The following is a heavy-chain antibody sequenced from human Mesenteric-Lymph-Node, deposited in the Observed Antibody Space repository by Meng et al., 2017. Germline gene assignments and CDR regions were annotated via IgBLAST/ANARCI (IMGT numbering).Heavy chain of an antibody. J-gene: IGHJ4*02. CDR1: GSTFNGYY. Sequence: ERCGWKVKKPWASVKVSCKASGSTFNGYYMQWVRQAPGQGLEWMGRINPNSGGTNHAQKFQGRVTMTRDTSISTAYMELSRLRSDDTAVYYCARGIAVAGTLGYFDYWGQGTLVTVSS. CDR2: INPNSGGT. D-gene: IGHD6-19*01. V-gene: IGHV1-2*06. CDR3: ARGIAVAGTLGYFDY.